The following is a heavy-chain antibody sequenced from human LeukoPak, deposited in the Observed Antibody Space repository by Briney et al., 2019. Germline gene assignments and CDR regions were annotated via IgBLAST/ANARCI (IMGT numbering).Heavy chain of an antibody. J-gene: IGHJ4*02. Sequence: SETLSLTCTVSGGSISSYYWSWIRQPPGKGLEWIGHMYYSGSTNYNPSLKSRVTISVDTSKNQFSLKLSSVTAADTAVYYCARHRTQITMIVVVTSDYFDYWGQGTLVTVSS. V-gene: IGHV4-59*08. CDR1: GGSISSYY. D-gene: IGHD3-22*01. CDR2: MYYSGST. CDR3: ARHRTQITMIVVVTSDYFDY.